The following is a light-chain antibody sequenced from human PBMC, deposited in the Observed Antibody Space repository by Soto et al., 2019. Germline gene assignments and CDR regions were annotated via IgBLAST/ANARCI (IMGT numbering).Light chain of an antibody. J-gene: IGKJ5*01. CDR2: DAS. Sequence: SSPALSLSPGERATLSCRASQSVSSYLAWYQQKPGQAPRLLIYDASNRATGIPARFSGSGSGTDFTLTISSLEPEDFAVYYCQQRSNWPITFGQGTRLEI. CDR3: QQRSNWPIT. CDR1: QSVSSY. V-gene: IGKV3-11*01.